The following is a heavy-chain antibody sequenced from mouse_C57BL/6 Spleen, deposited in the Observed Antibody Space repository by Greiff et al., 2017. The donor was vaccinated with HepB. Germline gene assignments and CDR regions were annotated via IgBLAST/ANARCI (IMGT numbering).Heavy chain of an antibody. CDR1: GYTFTDYE. CDR3: TRSGDYRVLISY. J-gene: IGHJ3*01. CDR2: IDPETGGT. Sequence: QVQLKESGAELVRPGASVTLSCKASGYTFTDYEMHWVKQTPVHGLEWIGAIDPETGGTAYNQKFKGKAILTADKSSSTAYMELRSLTSEDSAVYYCTRSGDYRVLISYWGQGTLVTVSA. D-gene: IGHD2-4*01. V-gene: IGHV1-15*01.